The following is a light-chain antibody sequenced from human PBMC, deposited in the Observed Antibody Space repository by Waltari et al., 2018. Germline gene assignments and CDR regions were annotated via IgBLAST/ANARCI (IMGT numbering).Light chain of an antibody. CDR3: SSYTRSTTLV. CDR2: DVD. Sequence: QSALTQPASVSGSPGQSISISCTGSNNDIGAYNYVSWYQQYPGKAPKVLIFDVDKRPSGISTRFSGSKSGNTASLTISGLQAEDEADYFCSSYTRSTTLVFGEGTKLTVL. J-gene: IGLJ2*01. CDR1: NNDIGAYNY. V-gene: IGLV2-14*03.